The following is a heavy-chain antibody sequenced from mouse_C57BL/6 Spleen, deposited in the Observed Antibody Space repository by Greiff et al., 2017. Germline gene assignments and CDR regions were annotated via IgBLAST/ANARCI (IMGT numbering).Heavy chain of an antibody. CDR2: IYPSDSET. V-gene: IGHV1-61*01. D-gene: IGHD2-4*01. CDR1: GYTFTSYW. J-gene: IGHJ3*01. Sequence: QVQLQQPGAELVRPGSSVKLSCKASGYTFTSYWMDWVKQRPGQGLEWIGNIYPSDSETHYNQKFKDKATLTVDKSSSTAYMQLSSLTSEDSAVYYCASRYDYDGGFAYWGQGTLVTVSA. CDR3: ASRYDYDGGFAY.